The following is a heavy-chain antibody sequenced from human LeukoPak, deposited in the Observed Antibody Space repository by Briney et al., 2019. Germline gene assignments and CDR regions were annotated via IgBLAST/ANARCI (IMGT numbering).Heavy chain of an antibody. V-gene: IGHV3-23*01. J-gene: IGHJ4*02. Sequence: GGSLRLSCAASGFTVSSNYMSWVRRAPGKGLEWVSAISGSGGSTYYADSVKGRFTISRDNSKNTLYLQMNSLRAEDTAVYYCAKDVSQGRLLSAAAATTAFDYWGQGTLVTVSS. CDR2: ISGSGGST. CDR1: GFTVSSNY. D-gene: IGHD6-13*01. CDR3: AKDVSQGRLLSAAAATTAFDY.